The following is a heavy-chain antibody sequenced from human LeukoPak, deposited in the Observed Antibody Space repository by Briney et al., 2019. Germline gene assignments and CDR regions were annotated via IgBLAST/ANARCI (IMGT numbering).Heavy chain of an antibody. CDR2: IIPIFGTA. V-gene: IGHV1-69*13. Sequence: SVKVSCKASGGTFSSYAISWVRQAPGQGLEWMGGIIPIFGTANYAQKFQGRVTITADESTSTAYMELSSLRSEDTAVYYCARSPYYDFWSGYSLFDYWGQGTLVTVSS. CDR1: GGTFSSYA. D-gene: IGHD3-3*01. J-gene: IGHJ4*02. CDR3: ARSPYYDFWSGYSLFDY.